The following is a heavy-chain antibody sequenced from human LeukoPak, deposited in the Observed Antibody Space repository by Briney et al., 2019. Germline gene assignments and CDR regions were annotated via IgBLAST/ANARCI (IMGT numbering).Heavy chain of an antibody. CDR1: GFTFSSYA. V-gene: IGHV3-23*01. J-gene: IGHJ3*02. CDR3: AKDRLTIGAFDI. CDR2: ITSNGGTT. D-gene: IGHD1-14*01. Sequence: PGGSLRLSCGASGFTFSSYAMSWVRQAPGKGLEWVSAITSNGGTTYYADSVKGRFTISRDNSKNTLYLQMNSLRAEDTAVFYCAKDRLTIGAFDIWGQGTMVTVSS.